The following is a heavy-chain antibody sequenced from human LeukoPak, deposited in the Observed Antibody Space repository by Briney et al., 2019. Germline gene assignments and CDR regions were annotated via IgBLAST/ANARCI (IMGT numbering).Heavy chain of an antibody. CDR1: GGTFSSYA. D-gene: IGHD1-26*01. CDR3: ASGSYTGDYFDY. Sequence: SVKVSCKASGGTFSSYAISWVRQAPGQGLEWMGGIIPIFGTANYAQKFQGRVTITADESTSTAYMELSSLRSEDTAVYYCASGSYTGDYFDYWGQGTLVTVSS. J-gene: IGHJ4*02. V-gene: IGHV1-69*01. CDR2: IIPIFGTA.